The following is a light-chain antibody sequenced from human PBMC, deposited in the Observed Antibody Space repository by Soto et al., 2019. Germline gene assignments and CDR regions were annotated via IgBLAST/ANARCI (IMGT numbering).Light chain of an antibody. V-gene: IGKV3-20*01. CDR3: QQHNSSPRPRVT. CDR1: QSVSGSY. CDR2: AAS. J-gene: IGKJ5*01. Sequence: EIVLTQSPGTLSLSPGERATLSCRCSQSVSGSYLAWYQQKPGQAPRLLIYAASTRATGIPDRFSGSGSGTDFTLTTSRLEPEDFAVYYCQQHNSSPRPRVTLGQGTRLEIK.